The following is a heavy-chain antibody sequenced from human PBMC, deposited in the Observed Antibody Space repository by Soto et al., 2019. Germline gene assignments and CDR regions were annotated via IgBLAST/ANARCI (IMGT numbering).Heavy chain of an antibody. CDR2: ISLYSDGT. Sequence: QVQLVQSGGEVKRPGASVKVSCKTSGYTFSNYGITWVRQAPGSPLEWLGWISLYSDGTNYAQKFQGRVAMTTDTSTTTAYMELRSLRSDDSAVYCCAKVVPGAEAWFGPWGQGTLVTVSS. V-gene: IGHV1-18*01. J-gene: IGHJ5*02. CDR1: GYTFSNYG. CDR3: AKVVPGAEAWFGP. D-gene: IGHD2-2*01.